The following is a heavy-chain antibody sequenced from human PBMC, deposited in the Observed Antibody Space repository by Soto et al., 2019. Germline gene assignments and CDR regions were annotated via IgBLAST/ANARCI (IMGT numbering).Heavy chain of an antibody. CDR2: FDPEDGET. D-gene: IGHD1-26*01. CDR3: ATEYYATPQNNWFDP. CDR1: GYTLTELS. J-gene: IGHJ5*02. V-gene: IGHV1-24*01. Sequence: VASVKVSCKVSGYTLTELSMHWVRQAPGKGLEWMGGFDPEDGETIYAQKFQGRVTMTEDTSTDTAYMELSSLRSEDTAVYYCATEYYATPQNNWFDPWGQGTLVTVLL.